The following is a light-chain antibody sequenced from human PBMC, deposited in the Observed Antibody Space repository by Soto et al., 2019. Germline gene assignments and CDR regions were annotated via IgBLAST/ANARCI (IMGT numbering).Light chain of an antibody. CDR2: DAS. V-gene: IGKV3-11*01. J-gene: IGKJ5*01. Sequence: EIVLTQSPATLSLSPGERATLSCRASQRVSSYLAWYQQKPGQAPRLLIYDASNRATGIPARFSGSGSGTDFTLTISSLEPEDFAVYYCHQRSNWLVTFGQGTRLEIK. CDR3: HQRSNWLVT. CDR1: QRVSSY.